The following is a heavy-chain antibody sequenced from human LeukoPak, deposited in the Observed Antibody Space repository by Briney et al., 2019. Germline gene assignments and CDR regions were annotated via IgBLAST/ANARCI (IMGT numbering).Heavy chain of an antibody. CDR1: GGTFSSYA. D-gene: IGHD2-2*01. V-gene: IGHV1-69*13. J-gene: IGHJ4*02. Sequence: GASVKVSCKASGGTFSSYAISWVRQAPGQGLEWMGGIIPIFGTANYAQKFQGRVTITADESTSTAYMELSSLRSEDTAVYYRARVPQQYCSSTSCHFDYWGQGTLVTVSS. CDR3: ARVPQQYCSSTSCHFDY. CDR2: IIPIFGTA.